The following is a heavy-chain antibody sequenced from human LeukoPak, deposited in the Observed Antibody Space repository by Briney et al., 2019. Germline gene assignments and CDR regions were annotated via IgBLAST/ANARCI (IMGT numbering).Heavy chain of an antibody. V-gene: IGHV3-33*08. D-gene: IGHD3-22*01. Sequence: GGSLRLSCAASGFTFSSYAMHWVRQAPGKGLEWVAVIWYDGSNKYYADSVKGRFTISRDNSKNTLYLQMNSLRAEDTAVYYCARGTNYYDSSGTYFDYWGQGTLVTVSS. CDR2: IWYDGSNK. CDR1: GFTFSSYA. J-gene: IGHJ4*02. CDR3: ARGTNYYDSSGTYFDY.